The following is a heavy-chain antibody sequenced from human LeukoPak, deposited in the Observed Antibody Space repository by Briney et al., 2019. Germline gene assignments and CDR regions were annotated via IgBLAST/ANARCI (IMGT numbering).Heavy chain of an antibody. D-gene: IGHD2-2*01. CDR2: INPNSGGT. CDR1: GYTFTDYY. V-gene: IGHV1-2*02. Sequence: ASVKVSCKASGYTFTDYYIHWVRQAPGQGLEWMGWINPNSGGTKSAEKLQGRVTMTRDTSISTAYMDLSSLRSDDTAVYYCATTSRQQYCSGSSCYGRLDPWGQGTLVTVSS. CDR3: ATTSRQQYCSGSSCYGRLDP. J-gene: IGHJ5*02.